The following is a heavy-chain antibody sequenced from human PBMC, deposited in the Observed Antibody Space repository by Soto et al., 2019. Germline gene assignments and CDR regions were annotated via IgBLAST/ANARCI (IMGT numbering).Heavy chain of an antibody. Sequence: EMQLVESGGGLIQPGGSLRLSCAASGFTVSSNYMSWVRQAPGKGLEWVSVIYSGGSTYYADSVKGRFTISRDNSKNTLYLQMNSLRAEDTAVYYCARDKGIAVAGLFGVDAFDIWGQGTMVTVSS. CDR1: GFTVSSNY. CDR3: ARDKGIAVAGLFGVDAFDI. J-gene: IGHJ3*02. D-gene: IGHD6-19*01. V-gene: IGHV3-53*01. CDR2: IYSGGST.